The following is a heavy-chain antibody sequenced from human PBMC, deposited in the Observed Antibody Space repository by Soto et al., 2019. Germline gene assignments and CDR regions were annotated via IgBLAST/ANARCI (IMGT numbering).Heavy chain of an antibody. CDR3: ARHGGKFFDY. J-gene: IGHJ4*02. Sequence: SETLSLTCAVSGGSLSSGNWWSWVRQPPGKGLEWIGQIYDSGGTSYNPSLKSRVTISVDKSKNQLSLNLSSMAAADTAVYYCARHGGKFFDYWGQGTLVTVSS. CDR1: GGSLSSGNW. CDR2: IYDSGGT. V-gene: IGHV4-4*02.